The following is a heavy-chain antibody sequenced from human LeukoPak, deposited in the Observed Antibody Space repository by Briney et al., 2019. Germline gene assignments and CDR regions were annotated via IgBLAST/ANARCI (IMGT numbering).Heavy chain of an antibody. D-gene: IGHD2-15*01. J-gene: IGHJ5*02. Sequence: QPGGSLTLSCAASGFTVSNYWMDCVRQAPGKGLVWDSAINSDGSSTNYADSVKGRFTISRDNAKNTLYLQLNSLRAEDTAVYYCASSGSGHNWFDPWGQGTLITVSS. V-gene: IGHV3-74*01. CDR1: GFTVSNYW. CDR2: INSDGSST. CDR3: ASSGSGHNWFDP.